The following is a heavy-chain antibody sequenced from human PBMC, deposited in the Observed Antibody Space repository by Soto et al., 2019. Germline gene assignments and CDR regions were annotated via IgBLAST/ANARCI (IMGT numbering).Heavy chain of an antibody. CDR3: ARVRMLDKQLVMGYNWFDP. CDR1: GFTVSSNY. V-gene: IGHV3-66*01. J-gene: IGHJ5*02. Sequence: GGSLRLSCAASGFTVSSNYMSWVRQAPGKGLEWVSVIYSGGSTYYADSVKGRFTISRDNSKNTLYLQMNSLRAEDTAVYYCARVRMLDKQLVMGYNWFDPWGQGTLVTVSS. D-gene: IGHD6-13*01. CDR2: IYSGGST.